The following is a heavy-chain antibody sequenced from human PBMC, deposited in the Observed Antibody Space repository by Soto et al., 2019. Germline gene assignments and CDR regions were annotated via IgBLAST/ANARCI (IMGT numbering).Heavy chain of an antibody. Sequence: EVQLVESGGGLVKPGGSLRLSCAASGFTFSNAWMSWVRQAPGKGLEWVGRIKSKTDGGPTDYAAPVKGRFTISRDDSKTTLYLQMNSLKTEDTAVYYCTTDPLGYCSGGSCYSHYNWFDPWGQGTLVTVSS. CDR3: TTDPLGYCSGGSCYSHYNWFDP. CDR1: GFTFSNAW. CDR2: IKSKTDGGPT. J-gene: IGHJ5*02. D-gene: IGHD2-15*01. V-gene: IGHV3-15*01.